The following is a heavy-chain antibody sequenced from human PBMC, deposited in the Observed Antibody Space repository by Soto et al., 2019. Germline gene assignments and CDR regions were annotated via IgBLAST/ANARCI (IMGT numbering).Heavy chain of an antibody. CDR1: GFTFSNAW. CDR3: TTDLYLFPRRYCSGGSCVDY. Sequence: EVQLVESGGGLVKPGGSLRLSCAASGFTFSNAWMSWVRQAPGKGLEWVGRIKSKTDGGTADYAAPVKGRFTISRDDSKNTLYLQMNSLKTEDTAVYYCTTDLYLFPRRYCSGGSCVDYWGQGTLVTVSS. J-gene: IGHJ4*02. V-gene: IGHV3-15*01. D-gene: IGHD2-15*01. CDR2: IKSKTDGGTA.